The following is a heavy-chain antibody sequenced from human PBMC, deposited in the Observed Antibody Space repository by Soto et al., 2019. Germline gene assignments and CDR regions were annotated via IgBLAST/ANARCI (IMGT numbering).Heavy chain of an antibody. Sequence: GGSLRLSCAASGFTFSSYAMSWVRQAPGKGLEWVSSISGSGATTYYADSVKGRFTISRDNSKNTLYLQMNSLGAEDTAVYYCAKGDRYSYGDIDYWGQGTLVTVSS. CDR2: ISGSGATT. J-gene: IGHJ4*02. CDR3: AKGDRYSYGDIDY. CDR1: GFTFSSYA. D-gene: IGHD5-18*01. V-gene: IGHV3-23*01.